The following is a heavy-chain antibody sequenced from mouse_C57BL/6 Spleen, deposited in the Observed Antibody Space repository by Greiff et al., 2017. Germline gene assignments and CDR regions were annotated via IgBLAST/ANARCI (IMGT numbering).Heavy chain of an antibody. CDR2: INPNYGTT. V-gene: IGHV1-39*01. D-gene: IGHD4-1*01. Sequence: VQLQQSGPELVKPGASVKISCKASGYSFTDYNMNWVKQSNGKSLEWIGVINPNYGTTSYNQKFKGKATLTVNQASSTAYMQLNSLTSKDSAVYCCASEELGHRPFDYWGQGTTLTVSS. CDR1: GYSFTDYN. CDR3: ASEELGHRPFDY. J-gene: IGHJ2*01.